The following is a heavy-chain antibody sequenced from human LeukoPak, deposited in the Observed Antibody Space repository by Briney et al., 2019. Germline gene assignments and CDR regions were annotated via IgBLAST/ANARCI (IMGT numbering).Heavy chain of an antibody. CDR2: IYTSRIP. CDR3: ASSSSGRYEDY. Sequence: SETLSLTCTVSGGSISSSYWNWIRQPAGKGLEWIGRIYTSRIPNYNPSLRSRVTISVDKSKNQFSLKLSSVTAADTAVYYCASSSSGRYEDYWGQGTLVTVSS. CDR1: GGSISSSY. V-gene: IGHV4-4*07. J-gene: IGHJ4*02. D-gene: IGHD6-19*01.